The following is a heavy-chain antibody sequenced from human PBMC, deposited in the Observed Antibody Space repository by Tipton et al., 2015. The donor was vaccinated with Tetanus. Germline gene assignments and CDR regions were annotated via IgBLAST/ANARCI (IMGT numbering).Heavy chain of an antibody. J-gene: IGHJ4*02. CDR2: IFHSGST. CDR1: GASLRGGDYH. V-gene: IGHV4-61*08. CDR3: ARADNNFPKKGPFDS. Sequence: TLSLTCTVSGASLRGGDYHWSWIRQPPGKGLEWIAYIFHSGSTNYSPSLKSRVAISMDTSKNQISLKLSSVTAADTAVYYCARADNNFPKKGPFDSWGPGSLVIVSS. D-gene: IGHD5-24*01.